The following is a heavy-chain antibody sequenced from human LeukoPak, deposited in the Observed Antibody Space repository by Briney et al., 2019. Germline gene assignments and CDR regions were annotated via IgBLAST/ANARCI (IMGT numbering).Heavy chain of an antibody. Sequence: GGSLRLSCAASGFTVSSNYMSWVRQAPGKGLEWVSVIYSGGSTYYADSVKGRFTISRDNSKNMLYLQMNSLRAEDTAVYYCARDRFERSWGYYYYYYYMDVWGKGTTVTISS. V-gene: IGHV3-66*01. CDR1: GFTVSSNY. CDR2: IYSGGST. CDR3: ARDRFERSWGYYYYYYYMDV. J-gene: IGHJ6*03. D-gene: IGHD7-27*01.